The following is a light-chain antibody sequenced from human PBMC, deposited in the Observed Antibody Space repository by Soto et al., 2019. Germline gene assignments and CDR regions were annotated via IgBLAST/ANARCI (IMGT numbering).Light chain of an antibody. J-gene: IGKJ2*01. CDR3: QQYGSSPPYT. V-gene: IGKV3-20*01. Sequence: EIVLTQSPGTLSLSPGERATISCRASQSVSSSYLACYQQKPGQAPRLLIYGATSRATGIPDRFSGSGSATVYILTISRLEPEDFAVYYCQQYGSSPPYTFGQGTKLEIK. CDR1: QSVSSSY. CDR2: GAT.